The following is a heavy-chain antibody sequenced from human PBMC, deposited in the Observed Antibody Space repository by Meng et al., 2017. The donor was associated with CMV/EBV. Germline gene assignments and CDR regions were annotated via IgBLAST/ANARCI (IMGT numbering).Heavy chain of an antibody. CDR3: ARDPISYGDYIYTDMDD. Sequence: SETLSLTCTVSGGSISSSSYYWGWIRQPPGEGLEWIGSIYYSGSTYYNPSLKSRVTISVDTSKNKFSLKLSSVTAADTAVYYCARDPISYGDYIYTDMDDWGQGTMVTVSS. CDR1: GGSISSSSYY. CDR2: IYYSGST. J-gene: IGHJ4*01. D-gene: IGHD4-17*01. V-gene: IGHV4-39*07.